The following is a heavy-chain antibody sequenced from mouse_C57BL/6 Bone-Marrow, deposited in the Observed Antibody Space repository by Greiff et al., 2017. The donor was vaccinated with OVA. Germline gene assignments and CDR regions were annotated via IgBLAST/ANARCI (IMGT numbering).Heavy chain of an antibody. Sequence: VQLQQPGAELVKPGASVKLSCKASGYTFTSYWMHWVKQRPGQGLEWIGMIHPNSGSTNYNEKFKSKATLTVDKSSSTAYMQLSSLTSEDSAVYYGARPSCYYGPMDYWGQGTSVTVTS. D-gene: IGHD1-1*01. V-gene: IGHV1-64*01. CDR1: GYTFTSYW. J-gene: IGHJ4*01. CDR3: ARPSCYYGPMDY. CDR2: IHPNSGST.